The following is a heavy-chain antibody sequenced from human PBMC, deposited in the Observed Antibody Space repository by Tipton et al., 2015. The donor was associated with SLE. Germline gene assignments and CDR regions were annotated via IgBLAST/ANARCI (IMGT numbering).Heavy chain of an antibody. V-gene: IGHV4-39*02. CDR3: ARDREFLWYETVGDAFEH. CDR2: IYDNGNT. CDR1: SGSISTNSYY. D-gene: IGHD6-13*01. Sequence: TLSLTCTVSSGSISTNSYYWVWIRQSPGKGLEWVGSIYDNGNTYYNPSLKSRVTISVDTSKNPFSLKLSSVTAADTAVYFCARDREFLWYETVGDAFEHWGQGKMVTVSS. J-gene: IGHJ3*01.